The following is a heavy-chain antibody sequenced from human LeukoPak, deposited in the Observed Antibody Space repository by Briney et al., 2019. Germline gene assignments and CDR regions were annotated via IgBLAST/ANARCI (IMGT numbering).Heavy chain of an antibody. J-gene: IGHJ3*02. D-gene: IGHD3-22*01. CDR1: GGSISSYY. CDR3: ARTMRDYDSSGYYYLDAFDI. CDR2: IYYSGST. V-gene: IGHV4-59*08. Sequence: SETLSLTCTVSGGSISSYYWSWIRQPPGKGLEWIGYIYYSGSTYYNPSLNSRVTISVATSKNQFSLKLSPVTAADTAVYYCARTMRDYDSSGYYYLDAFDIWGQGTMVTVSS.